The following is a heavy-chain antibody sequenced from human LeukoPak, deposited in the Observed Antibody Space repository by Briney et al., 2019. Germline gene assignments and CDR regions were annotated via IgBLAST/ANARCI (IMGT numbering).Heavy chain of an antibody. CDR3: ARVYDIVPRGAFDI. D-gene: IGHD3-9*01. CDR2: INAGNGNT. Sequence: GASVKVSCKASGYTFTSYAMHWVRQAPGQRLEWMGWINAGNGNTKYSQKFQGRVTITRDTSASTAYMELSSLRSEDTAVYYCARVYDIVPRGAFDIWGQGTMVTVSS. CDR1: GYTFTSYA. J-gene: IGHJ3*02. V-gene: IGHV1-3*01.